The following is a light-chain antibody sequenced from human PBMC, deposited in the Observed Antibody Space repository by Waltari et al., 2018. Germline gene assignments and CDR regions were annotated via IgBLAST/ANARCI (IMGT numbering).Light chain of an antibody. CDR1: SSDVGTYNS. Sequence: QSALTQPASVSGSPGQSITISCPGTSSDVGTYNSVSCYQQHPGKAPKLLIYDVSYRPSGVSYRFPGAKSGNTASLTISGLQAEDEADYYCSSYITTNTLELFGGGTSLTVL. V-gene: IGLV2-14*03. CDR2: DVS. CDR3: SSYITTNTLEL. J-gene: IGLJ3*02.